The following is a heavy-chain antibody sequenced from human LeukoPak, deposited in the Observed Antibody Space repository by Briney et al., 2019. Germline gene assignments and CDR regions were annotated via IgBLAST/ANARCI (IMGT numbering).Heavy chain of an antibody. CDR3: ARGYYDSSGYYFILIDY. D-gene: IGHD3-22*01. Sequence: ASVKVSCKASGYTFTGYYMHWVRQAPGQGLEWMGWINPNSGGTNYAQKFQGRVTMTRDTSTSTAYMELRSLRSDDTAVYYCARGYYDSSGYYFILIDYWGQGTLVTVSS. CDR1: GYTFTGYY. V-gene: IGHV1-2*02. J-gene: IGHJ4*02. CDR2: INPNSGGT.